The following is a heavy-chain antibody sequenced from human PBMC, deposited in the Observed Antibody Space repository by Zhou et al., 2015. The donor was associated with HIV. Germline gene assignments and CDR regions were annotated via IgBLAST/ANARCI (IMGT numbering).Heavy chain of an antibody. V-gene: IGHV1-24*01. D-gene: IGHD3-9*01. CDR2: FNPGDGER. Sequence: QVQLVQSGAEVKRPGASVKVSCKISGYSLRELSLHWVRQPPGKGLEWMGRFNPGDGERAYSQKFQGRVTMTEDTSTDTAYMELSSLRSEDTAVYYCATVELGFYDDLTGALDYWGQGTLVTVSS. J-gene: IGHJ4*02. CDR1: GYSLRELS. CDR3: ATVELGFYDDLTGALDY.